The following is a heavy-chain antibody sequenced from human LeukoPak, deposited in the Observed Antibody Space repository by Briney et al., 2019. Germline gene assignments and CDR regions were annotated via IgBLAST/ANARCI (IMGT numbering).Heavy chain of an antibody. J-gene: IGHJ4*02. CDR2: IRYDGSNK. Sequence: GGSLRLSCAASGFTFSSYGMHWVREAPGKGLEWVGFIRYDGSNKYYADSVKGRFTISRDNAKNSLYLQMNSLRAEDTAVYYCAREAFGWYYDSSGYFDYWGQGTLVTVSS. CDR1: GFTFSSYG. CDR3: AREAFGWYYDSSGYFDY. V-gene: IGHV3-30*02. D-gene: IGHD3-22*01.